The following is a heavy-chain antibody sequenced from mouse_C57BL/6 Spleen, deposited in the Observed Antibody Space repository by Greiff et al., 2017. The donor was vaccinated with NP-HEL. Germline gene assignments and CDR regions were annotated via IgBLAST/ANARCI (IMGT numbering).Heavy chain of an antibody. CDR1: GYTFTSYW. Sequence: VQLQQPGAELVRPGSSVKLSCKASGYTFTSYWMHWVKQRPIQGLEWIGNIDPSDSETHYNQKFKDKATLTVDKSSSTAYMQLSSRTSEDSAVYYCARSDSSGLYYFDYWGQGTTLTVSS. V-gene: IGHV1-52*01. CDR3: ARSDSSGLYYFDY. J-gene: IGHJ2*01. D-gene: IGHD3-2*02. CDR2: IDPSDSET.